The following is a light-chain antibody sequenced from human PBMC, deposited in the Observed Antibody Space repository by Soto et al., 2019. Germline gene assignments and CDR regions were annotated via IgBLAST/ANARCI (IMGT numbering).Light chain of an antibody. Sequence: QSVLTQPASVSGSPGQSITISCTGTSSDVGSYNLVSWYQQHPGKAPKLMIYEVSKRPSGVSNRFSGSKSGNTASLTISGLQAEDEADYYWCSYAGSSTRVFGGGTKLTVL. CDR1: SSDVGSYNL. CDR2: EVS. CDR3: CSYAGSSTRV. V-gene: IGLV2-23*02. J-gene: IGLJ3*02.